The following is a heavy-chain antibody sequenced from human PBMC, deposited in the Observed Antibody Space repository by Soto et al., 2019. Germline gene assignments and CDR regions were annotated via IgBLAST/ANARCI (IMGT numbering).Heavy chain of an antibody. J-gene: IGHJ6*02. V-gene: IGHV1-69*12. CDR1: GGTFSIYA. CDR3: SRINTRYYYYGMDV. D-gene: IGHD2-2*02. CDR2: IIPIFGTA. Sequence: QVQLVQSGAEVKKPGSSVTVSCKASGGTFSIYAISWVQQAPGQGLEWMGGIIPIFGTANYAQKFQCRVTITADEPTSTAYMELSSLRSEDTAVYYCSRINTRYYYYGMDVWGQGTTVTVSS.